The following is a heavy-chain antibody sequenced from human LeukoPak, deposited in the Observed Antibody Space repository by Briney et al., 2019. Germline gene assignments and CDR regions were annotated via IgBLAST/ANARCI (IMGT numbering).Heavy chain of an antibody. CDR1: GCAFGNFW. V-gene: IGHV3-74*01. D-gene: IGHD1-1*01. CDR2: INSDGSGT. J-gene: IGHJ4*02. Sequence: GGSLRLSCAASGCAFGNFWMHWARQAPGKGLAWLARINSDGSGTSYADSVKGRFTISRDNAKNTLFLQMNSLRVEDKAVYYSLDGRGASGGYWGQGTLVPVSS. CDR3: LDGRGASGGY.